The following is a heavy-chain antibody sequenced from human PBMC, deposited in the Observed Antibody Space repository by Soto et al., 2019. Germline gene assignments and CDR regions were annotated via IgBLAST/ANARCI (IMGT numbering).Heavy chain of an antibody. CDR2: ISAYNGNT. D-gene: IGHD6-19*01. CDR3: ARDVAVAGNGIYYYYGMDV. Sequence: GASVKVSCKASGYTFTSYGISWVRQAPGQGLEWMGWISAYNGNTNYAQKLQGRVTMTTDTSTSTAYMELRSLRSDDTAVYYCARDVAVAGNGIYYYYGMDVWGQGTTVTVSS. CDR1: GYTFTSYG. J-gene: IGHJ6*02. V-gene: IGHV1-18*01.